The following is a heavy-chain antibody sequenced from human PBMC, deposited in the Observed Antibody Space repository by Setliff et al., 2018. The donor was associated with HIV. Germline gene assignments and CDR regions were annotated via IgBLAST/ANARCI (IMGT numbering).Heavy chain of an antibody. CDR1: GGSISSHY. CDR2: IYYSGST. D-gene: IGHD3-9*01. V-gene: IGHV4-59*11. CDR3: ARDGSHYDILTGYYIIGWFDP. Sequence: SETLSLTCTVSGGSISSHYWGWIRQPPGKGLEWIGYIYYSGSTNYNPSLKSRVTISVDTSKNQFSLKLSSVTAADTAVYYCARDGSHYDILTGYYIIGWFDPWGQGTLVTVS. J-gene: IGHJ5*02.